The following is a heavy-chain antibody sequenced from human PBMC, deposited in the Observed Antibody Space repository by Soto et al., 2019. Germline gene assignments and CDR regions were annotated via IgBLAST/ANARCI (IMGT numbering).Heavy chain of an antibody. Sequence: SETLSLTCTVSGGSISSGGSYWGWLRHPPGKGLEWIGYIYYSGSTYFNPSLKRRVTLTVDTSRNQFSLNLSSVTAADTAVYYCVRYCSTTKCPFDYWGQGTLVTVSS. CDR2: IYYSGST. D-gene: IGHD2-2*01. V-gene: IGHV4-30-4*01. J-gene: IGHJ4*02. CDR3: VRYCSTTKCPFDY. CDR1: GGSISSGGSY.